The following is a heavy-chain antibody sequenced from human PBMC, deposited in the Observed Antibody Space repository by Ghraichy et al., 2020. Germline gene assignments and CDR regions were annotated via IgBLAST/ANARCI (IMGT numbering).Heavy chain of an antibody. CDR3: ARGGYCYSMDF. Sequence: ASVKVSCKASGYTFTRHDVNWVRQAPGQGLEWMGWMNPNSGNTAYAQKFLGRLTLTRNTSVTTAYLDLSSLTSESTAVYYCARGGYCYSMDFWGQGTLLTVSS. CDR1: GYTFTRHD. J-gene: IGHJ4*02. D-gene: IGHD2-21*02. V-gene: IGHV1-8*01. CDR2: MNPNSGNT.